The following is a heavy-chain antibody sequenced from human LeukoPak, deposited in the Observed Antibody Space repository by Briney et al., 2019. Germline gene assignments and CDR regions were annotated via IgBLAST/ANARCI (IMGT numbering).Heavy chain of an antibody. Sequence: SETLSLTCTASGYSISSGYYWGWIRQPPGKGLEWIGSIYHSGSTYYNPSLKSRVTISVDTSKNQFSLKLSSVTAADTAVYYCARGDSSDWRLDYWGQGTLVTVSS. CDR2: IYHSGST. D-gene: IGHD6-19*01. CDR3: ARGDSSDWRLDY. V-gene: IGHV4-38-2*02. CDR1: GYSISSGYY. J-gene: IGHJ4*02.